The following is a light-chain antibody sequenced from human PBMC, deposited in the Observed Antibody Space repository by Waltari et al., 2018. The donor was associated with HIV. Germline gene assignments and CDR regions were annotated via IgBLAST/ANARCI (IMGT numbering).Light chain of an antibody. CDR3: QSYDSSLSGFWV. J-gene: IGLJ3*02. CDR1: SSNIGAGYD. V-gene: IGLV1-40*01. CDR2: GDR. Sequence: QSVLTQPPSVSGAPGQRVTISCTGTSSNIGAGYDVHWYQQLPGIAPKLLICGDRKRPSGSPYRFSGSKSGTSASLAITGLQAEDGADYYCQSYDSSLSGFWVFGGGTKLTVL.